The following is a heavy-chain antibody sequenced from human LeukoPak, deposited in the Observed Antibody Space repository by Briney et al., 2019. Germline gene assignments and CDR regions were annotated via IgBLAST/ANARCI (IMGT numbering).Heavy chain of an antibody. J-gene: IGHJ3*02. V-gene: IGHV3-23*01. CDR2: IRGGGTGA. CDR1: GFTFSAFA. D-gene: IGHD4-17*01. Sequence: GGSLRLSCTASGFTFSAFAMMWVRQAPGKGPEWIAAIRGGGTGAFSAGSVMGRFTISKDNSKDTLFLQMNNLRAEDTAVYYCARDPNGDYVGAFDMWGPGTMVTVSS. CDR3: ARDPNGDYVGAFDM.